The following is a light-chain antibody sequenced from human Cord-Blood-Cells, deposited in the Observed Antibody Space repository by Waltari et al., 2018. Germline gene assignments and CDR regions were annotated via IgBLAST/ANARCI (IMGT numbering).Light chain of an antibody. Sequence: EIVLTQSPGTLSLSPGERATLSCRASQSVSSSYLAGYQQKPGHAPRLLIYGASSRATGIPDRFSGSGSGTDFTLTISRLEPEDFAVYYCQQYGSSPQTFGQGTKVEIK. J-gene: IGKJ1*01. CDR2: GAS. V-gene: IGKV3-20*01. CDR3: QQYGSSPQT. CDR1: QSVSSSY.